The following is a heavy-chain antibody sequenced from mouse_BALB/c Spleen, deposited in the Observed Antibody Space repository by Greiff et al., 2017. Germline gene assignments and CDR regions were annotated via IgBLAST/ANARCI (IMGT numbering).Heavy chain of an antibody. D-gene: IGHD1-1*01. V-gene: IGHV5-6*01. CDR3: ARIYGSSYGKYFDV. Sequence: DVQLVESGGDLVKPGGSLKLSCAASGFTFSSYGMSWVRQTPDKRLEWVATISSGGSYTYYPDSVKGRFTISRDNAKNTLYLQMSSLKSEDTAMYYCARIYGSSYGKYFDVWGAGTTVTVSS. CDR2: ISSGGSYT. CDR1: GFTFSSYG. J-gene: IGHJ1*01.